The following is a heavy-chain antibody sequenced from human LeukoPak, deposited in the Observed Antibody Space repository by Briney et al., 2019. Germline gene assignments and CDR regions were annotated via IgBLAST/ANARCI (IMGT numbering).Heavy chain of an antibody. J-gene: IGHJ4*02. CDR1: GFTFINYS. Sequence: GGSLRLSCTASGFTFINYSMNCVSQLPREGLEWVSSISTNTAFIYYADSISGRFTISTDNTKTSLYLQMDSLTADDTAVYFCACLRGPSDYWGQGTLVTVSS. D-gene: IGHD4-17*01. V-gene: IGHV3-21*01. CDR3: ACLRGPSDY. CDR2: ISTNTAFI.